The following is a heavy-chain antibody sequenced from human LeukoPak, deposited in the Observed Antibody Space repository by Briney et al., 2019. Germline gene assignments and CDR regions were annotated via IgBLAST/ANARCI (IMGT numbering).Heavy chain of an antibody. D-gene: IGHD3-10*01. CDR1: GGSISSYY. CDR2: IYYSGST. CDR3: ARVVASGDYFDY. V-gene: IGHV4-59*01. Sequence: SETLSLTCTVSGGSISSYYWSWIRQPPGKGLEWIGYIYYSGSTNYNPSLKSRDTISVDTSKNQFSLKLSSVTAADTAVYYCARVVASGDYFDYWGQGTLVTVSS. J-gene: IGHJ4*02.